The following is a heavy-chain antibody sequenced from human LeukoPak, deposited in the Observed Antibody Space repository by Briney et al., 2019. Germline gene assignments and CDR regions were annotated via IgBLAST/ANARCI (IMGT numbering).Heavy chain of an antibody. CDR1: GFTFSNYA. J-gene: IGHJ4*02. Sequence: GGSLRLSCIASGFTFSNYAMSWVRQAPGKGLEWVSTITDSGGTTYYVESVRGRFTISRDNSKNTLYLQMNTLRAEDTAVYYCAKILSYSGSYDNFDYWGQGTLVTVSS. CDR3: AKILSYSGSYDNFDY. CDR2: ITDSGGTT. D-gene: IGHD1-26*01. V-gene: IGHV3-23*01.